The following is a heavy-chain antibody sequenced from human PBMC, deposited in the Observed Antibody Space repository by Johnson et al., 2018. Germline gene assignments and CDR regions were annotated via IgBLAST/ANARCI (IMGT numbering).Heavy chain of an antibody. CDR2: INHSGST. CDR1: GGSFSGYY. J-gene: IGHJ6*03. Sequence: QVQLQQWGAGLLKPSETLSLTCAVYGGSFSGYYWSWIRQPPGKGLEWIGEINHSGSTNYNPSLKNRVPVSVDTSKNQFALSLNSVTAADTATYYCAREGPPGLPQIYYYYYMDVWGKGITVTVSS. D-gene: IGHD5/OR15-5a*01. CDR3: AREGPPGLPQIYYYYYMDV. V-gene: IGHV4-34*01.